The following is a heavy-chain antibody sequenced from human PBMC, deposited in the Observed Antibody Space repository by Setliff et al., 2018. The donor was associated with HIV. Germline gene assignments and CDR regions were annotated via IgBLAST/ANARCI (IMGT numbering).Heavy chain of an antibody. CDR1: GDSISSGFYY. Sequence: TLSLTCTVSGDSISSGFYYWSWIRQPAGKALEWIGRISTSGSTNYNPSLKSRVTISVDTSKNQFSLKVRSVTAADTAVYYCARLGMTTVGIGDVFDIWGQGTMVTVSS. D-gene: IGHD4-17*01. V-gene: IGHV4-61*02. CDR2: ISTSGST. J-gene: IGHJ3*02. CDR3: ARLGMTTVGIGDVFDI.